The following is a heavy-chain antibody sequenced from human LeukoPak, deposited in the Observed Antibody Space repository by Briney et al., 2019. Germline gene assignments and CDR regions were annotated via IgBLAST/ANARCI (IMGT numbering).Heavy chain of an antibody. CDR1: GFTFSDYY. D-gene: IGHD3-22*01. CDR3: ARIESSGSAIDI. V-gene: IGHV3-11*01. Sequence: GGSLRLFCVASGFTFSDYYMTWIRQAPGKGRECFSYISDTGDTTYYADSVKGRFTISRDNAKNSLYLQMNSLRAEDTALYYCARIESSGSAIDIWGQGTMVTVSS. CDR2: ISDTGDTT. J-gene: IGHJ3*02.